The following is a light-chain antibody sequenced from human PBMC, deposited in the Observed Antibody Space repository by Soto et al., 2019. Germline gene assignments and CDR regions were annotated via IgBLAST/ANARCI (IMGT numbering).Light chain of an antibody. CDR3: SSHTSYSTRV. CDR1: SSDVGGYNY. J-gene: IGLJ1*01. Sequence: QSVLTQPASVSGSPGQSIAISCTGTSSDVGGYNYVSWYQQHPGKAHKLMIHEDSNRPSGISERYSDYKSGNTASLTISGLQADDEADYYCSSHTSYSTRVFGTGTKFTVL. V-gene: IGLV2-14*01. CDR2: EDS.